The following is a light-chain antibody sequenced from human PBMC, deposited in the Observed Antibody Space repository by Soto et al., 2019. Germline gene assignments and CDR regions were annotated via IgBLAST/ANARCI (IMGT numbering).Light chain of an antibody. CDR3: QQYGSSRWT. J-gene: IGKJ1*01. V-gene: IGKV3-20*01. CDR2: GAS. CDR1: QSVSSAY. Sequence: EIVLTQSPGTLSLSPGERAALSCRASQSVSSAYLAWYQQKPGQAPRLLMYGASSRAIGTPGRFSGSGSGTDLNLTISRPEHEDFAVYYCQQYGSSRWTFGQGTKV.